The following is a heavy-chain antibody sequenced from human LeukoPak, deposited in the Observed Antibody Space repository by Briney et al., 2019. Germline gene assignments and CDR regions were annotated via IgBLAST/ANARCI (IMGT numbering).Heavy chain of an antibody. CDR3: TRRGMMADY. CDR2: IRSKAYGGTT. D-gene: IGHD3-16*01. V-gene: IGHV3-49*04. J-gene: IGHJ4*02. Sequence: GGSLRLSCVVSGFIFDSYSMNWVRQAPGKGLEWVGFIRSKAYGGTTEYAASVKGRFTISRDDSKSIAYLQMNSLKTEDTAVYYCTRRGMMADYWGQGTLVTVSS. CDR1: GFIFDSYS.